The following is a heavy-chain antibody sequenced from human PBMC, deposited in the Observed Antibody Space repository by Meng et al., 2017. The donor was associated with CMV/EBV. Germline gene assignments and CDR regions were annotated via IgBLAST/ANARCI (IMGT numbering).Heavy chain of an antibody. J-gene: IGHJ4*02. CDR3: ARGSYYRSVIDY. CDR1: GGSISSSY. D-gene: IGHD2-21*01. V-gene: IGHV4-4*07. Sequence: HVPLQESGPGLVKPSESLSLTCTVSGGSISSSYWVWFRKPVRKGLEWIGRIYTSGSTNYNPSLKSRFTMSVDTSKNQLSLNLSSVTAADTAVYDCARGSYYRSVIDYWGQGTLVTVAS. CDR2: IYTSGST.